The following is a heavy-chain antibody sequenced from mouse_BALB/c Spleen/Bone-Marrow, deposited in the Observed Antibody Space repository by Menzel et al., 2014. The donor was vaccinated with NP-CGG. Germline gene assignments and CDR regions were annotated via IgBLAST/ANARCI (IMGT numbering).Heavy chain of an antibody. CDR2: IWADGST. V-gene: IGHV2-9*02. Sequence: VKVVDSGPGLVAPSQSLSITCTASGFSLTSYGVHWVRQPPGKGLEWLGVIWADGSTNYNSALMSRLSISKDNSKSQVFLKMNSLQTDDTAMYYCARDYDYVSWFAYWGQGTLVTVSA. CDR1: GFSLTSYG. D-gene: IGHD2-4*01. J-gene: IGHJ3*01. CDR3: ARDYDYVSWFAY.